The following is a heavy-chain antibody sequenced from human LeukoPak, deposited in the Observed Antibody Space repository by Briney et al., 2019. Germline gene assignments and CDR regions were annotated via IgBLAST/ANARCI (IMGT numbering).Heavy chain of an antibody. CDR1: GFTFSSYA. CDR2: ISGSGGSA. CDR3: AKGIVGADYEDAFDI. J-gene: IGHJ3*02. D-gene: IGHD1-26*01. Sequence: GGSLRLSCAASGFTFSSYAMSWVRQAPGKGLEWVSAISGSGGSAYYADSVKGRFTISRDNSKNTLYLQMNSLRAEDTAVYYCAKGIVGADYEDAFDIWGQGTMVTVSS. V-gene: IGHV3-23*01.